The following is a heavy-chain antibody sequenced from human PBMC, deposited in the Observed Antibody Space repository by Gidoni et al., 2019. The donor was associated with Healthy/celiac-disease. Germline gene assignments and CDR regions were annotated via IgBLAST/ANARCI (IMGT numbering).Heavy chain of an antibody. CDR1: RFTFSSYA. CDR3: AKETTGSYYNFDY. J-gene: IGHJ4*02. D-gene: IGHD1-26*01. V-gene: IGHV3-23*01. Sequence: EVQLLESGRDLVQPVGSLRLSCAAPRFTFSSYAMTWVRQAPGKGLEWVSTISGSGGTTYYADSVKGRFTISRDNSKNTLYLQMNSLRAEDTAVYYCAKETTGSYYNFDYWGQGTLVTVSS. CDR2: ISGSGGTT.